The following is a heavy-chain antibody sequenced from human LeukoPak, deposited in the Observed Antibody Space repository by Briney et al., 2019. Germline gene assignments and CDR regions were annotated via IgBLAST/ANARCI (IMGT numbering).Heavy chain of an antibody. D-gene: IGHD5-18*01. CDR1: GFTFSSYA. Sequence: PGGSLRLSCAASGFTFSSYAMHWVHQAPGKGLEWVAVISYDGSNKYYADSVKGRFTISRDNSKNTLYLQMNSLRAEDTAVYYCARDSRGYSYGFDYWGQGTLVTVSS. CDR2: ISYDGSNK. J-gene: IGHJ4*02. CDR3: ARDSRGYSYGFDY. V-gene: IGHV3-30-3*01.